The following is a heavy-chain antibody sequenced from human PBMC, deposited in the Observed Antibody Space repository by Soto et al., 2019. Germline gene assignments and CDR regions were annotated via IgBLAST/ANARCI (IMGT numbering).Heavy chain of an antibody. J-gene: IGHJ4*02. Sequence: PGGSLRLSCAASGFTVSNYAMSWVRQAPEKGLEWVSGITGSGGSTYYADSVKGRFTISRDNSKNTMFLQMNSLRVEDTALYYCTKDRERGTPSAFESWGQGTLVTVSS. V-gene: IGHV3-23*01. CDR3: TKDRERGTPSAFES. CDR1: GFTVSNYA. D-gene: IGHD3-10*01. CDR2: ITGSGGST.